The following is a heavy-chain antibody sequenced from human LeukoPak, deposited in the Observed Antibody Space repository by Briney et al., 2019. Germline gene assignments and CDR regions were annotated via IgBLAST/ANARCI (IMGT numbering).Heavy chain of an antibody. CDR2: IYYSGST. CDR1: GGSISSYY. J-gene: IGHJ6*02. V-gene: IGHV4-59*08. CDR3: ARQRLRWSQTYYYYYYGMDV. Sequence: SETLSLTCTVSGGSISSYYWSWIRQPPRKGLEWIGYIYYSGSTNYNPSLKSRVTISVDTSKNQFSLKLSSVTAADTAVYYCARQRLRWSQTYYYYYYGMDVWGQGTTVTVSS. D-gene: IGHD6-13*01.